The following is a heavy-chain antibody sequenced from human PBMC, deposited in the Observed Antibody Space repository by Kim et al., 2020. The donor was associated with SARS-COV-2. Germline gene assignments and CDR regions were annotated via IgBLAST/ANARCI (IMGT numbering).Heavy chain of an antibody. J-gene: IGHJ4*02. D-gene: IGHD5-12*01. Sequence: ASVKVSCKVSGYTLTELSMHWVRQAPGKGLEWMGGFDPEDGETIYAQKFQGRVTMTEDTSTDTAYMELSSLRSEDTAVYYCATPKDRGYSGYDGKDRVWYFDYWGQGTLVTVSS. V-gene: IGHV1-24*01. CDR3: ATPKDRGYSGYDGKDRVWYFDY. CDR2: FDPEDGET. CDR1: GYTLTELS.